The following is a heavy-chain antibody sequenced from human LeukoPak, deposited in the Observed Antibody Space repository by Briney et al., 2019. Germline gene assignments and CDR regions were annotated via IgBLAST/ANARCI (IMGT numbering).Heavy chain of an antibody. J-gene: IGHJ5*01. CDR2: ISGSGDST. D-gene: IGHD6-13*01. CDR3: ARGRTHSSSWSDS. V-gene: IGHV3-23*01. Sequence: GGSLRLSRAASGFTFSSYAMNWVRQAPGKGLEWVSAISGSGDSTYYADSVKGRFTISRDNSKNTLYLQMNGLRAEDTAVYYCARGRTHSSSWSDSWGQGTLVTVSS. CDR1: GFTFSSYA.